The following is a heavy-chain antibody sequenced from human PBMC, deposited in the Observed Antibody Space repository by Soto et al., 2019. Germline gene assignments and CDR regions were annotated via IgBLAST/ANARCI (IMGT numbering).Heavy chain of an antibody. V-gene: IGHV1-18*01. J-gene: IGHJ4*02. Sequence: ASVKVSCKASGYSFTTHDITWLRQAPGKGLEWVGGISTDRGDTIYPQNLQGRVTMTTDSSTSTAYMELKSLRSDDTAVYYCARDDLNRGGKYFDYWGPATPVTVSS. D-gene: IGHD2-15*01. CDR3: ARDDLNRGGKYFDY. CDR2: ISTDRGDT. CDR1: GYSFTTHD.